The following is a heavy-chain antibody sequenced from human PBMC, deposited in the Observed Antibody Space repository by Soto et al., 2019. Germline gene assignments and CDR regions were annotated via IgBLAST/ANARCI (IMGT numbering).Heavy chain of an antibody. CDR3: ARGRIVLVPAAIHYYYGMDV. J-gene: IGHJ6*02. D-gene: IGHD2-2*01. CDR1: GFTFSSYA. Sequence: PGGSLRLSCAASGFTFSSYAMHWVRQAPGKGLEWVAVISYDGSNKYYADSVKGRFTISRDNSKNTLYLQMNSLRAEDTAVYYCARGRIVLVPAAIHYYYGMDVWGQGTTVTVSS. V-gene: IGHV3-30-3*01. CDR2: ISYDGSNK.